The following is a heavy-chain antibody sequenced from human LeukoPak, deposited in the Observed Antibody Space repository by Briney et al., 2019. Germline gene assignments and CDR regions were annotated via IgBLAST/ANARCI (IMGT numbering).Heavy chain of an antibody. V-gene: IGHV4-59*02. CDR3: ARDPGVTTGTYYFDS. D-gene: IGHD1-1*01. J-gene: IGHJ4*02. Sequence: PSETLSLTCSVSGVSVSSYSWSWIRQPPGKGLEYFGHISDSGSTTYNPSLQSRVSISVDTSKNQFSLKLTSVTAADTAVYYCARDPGVTTGTYYFDSWGQGSLVTVSS. CDR2: ISDSGST. CDR1: GVSVSSYS.